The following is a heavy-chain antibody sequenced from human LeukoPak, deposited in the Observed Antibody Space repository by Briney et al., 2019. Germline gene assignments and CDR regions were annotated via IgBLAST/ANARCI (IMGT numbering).Heavy chain of an antibody. CDR2: IYYSGST. D-gene: IGHD5-18*01. CDR1: GGSISSYY. Sequence: SETLSLTCTVSGGSISSYYWSWIWQPPGKGLEWIGYIYYSGSTNYNPSLKSRVAISVDTSKNQFALKLSSVTAADTAAYYCARGRYSYGGAVGDYFDYWGQGTLVTVSS. V-gene: IGHV4-59*01. CDR3: ARGRYSYGGAVGDYFDY. J-gene: IGHJ4*02.